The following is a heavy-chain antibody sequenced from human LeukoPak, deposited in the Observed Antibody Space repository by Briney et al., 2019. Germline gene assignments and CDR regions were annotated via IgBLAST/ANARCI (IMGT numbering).Heavy chain of an antibody. J-gene: IGHJ4*02. CDR3: ARELTAVAGTLGGY. Sequence: GASVKVSCKASGYTFTGYYMHWVRQAPGQGLEWMGWINPNSGGTNYAQKFQGRVTTTRDTSISTAYMELSRLRSDDTAVYYCARELTAVAGTLGGYWGQGTLVTVSS. D-gene: IGHD6-19*01. CDR1: GYTFTGYY. CDR2: INPNSGGT. V-gene: IGHV1-2*02.